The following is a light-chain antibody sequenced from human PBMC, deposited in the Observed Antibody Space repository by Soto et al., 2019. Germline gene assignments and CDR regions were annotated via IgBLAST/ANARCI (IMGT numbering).Light chain of an antibody. CDR3: QQYHGYSLT. Sequence: DIQMTQSPSTLSASVGDRVTITCRASQTISFSLAWYQQKPGKAPKLLIYDASTLQSGVPSRFSGSESGTEFILTSNGLQPEDFATYYCQQYHGYSLTFGQGTKVEI. CDR2: DAS. CDR1: QTISFS. V-gene: IGKV1-5*01. J-gene: IGKJ1*01.